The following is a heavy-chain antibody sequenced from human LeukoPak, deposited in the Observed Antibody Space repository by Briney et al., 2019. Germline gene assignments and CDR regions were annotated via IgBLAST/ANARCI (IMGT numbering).Heavy chain of an antibody. D-gene: IGHD3-22*01. CDR2: IKQDGSEK. Sequence: PGGSLRLSCAASGFTFSSYSMNWVRQAPGKGLEWVANIKQDGSEKYYVDSVKGRFTISRDNAKNSLYLQMNSLRAEDTAVYYCARGRMLYYYDSSGYPLDYWGQGSLVTVSS. CDR3: ARGRMLYYYDSSGYPLDY. J-gene: IGHJ4*02. V-gene: IGHV3-7*04. CDR1: GFTFSSYS.